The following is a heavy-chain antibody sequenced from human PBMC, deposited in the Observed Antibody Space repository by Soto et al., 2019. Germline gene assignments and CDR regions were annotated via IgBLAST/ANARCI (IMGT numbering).Heavy chain of an antibody. V-gene: IGHV3-9*01. CDR3: AKAPYSSGWSNAFDI. J-gene: IGHJ3*02. Sequence: EVQLVESGGGLVQPGRSLRLSCAASGFTFDAYAMHWVRQAPGKGLEWVSGISWNSGSIGYADSVKGRFTISRDNAKNPLYLQMNSLRAEDTALYCCAKAPYSSGWSNAFDIWGQGTMVTVSS. CDR1: GFTFDAYA. D-gene: IGHD6-19*01. CDR2: ISWNSGSI.